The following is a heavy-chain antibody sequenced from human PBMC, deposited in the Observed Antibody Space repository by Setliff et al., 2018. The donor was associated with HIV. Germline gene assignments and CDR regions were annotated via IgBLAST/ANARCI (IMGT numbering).Heavy chain of an antibody. J-gene: IGHJ6*03. Sequence: GASVKVSCKASGYNFDSFAVIWVRQAPGQGLEWMGWISGYNGQTKDAQKFQGRLIMTTDTATSTSYMEMRSLRSDDTAVYYCARAQDVWGSYRYTNYYYYMDVWGKGTTVTVSS. CDR3: ARAQDVWGSYRYTNYYYYMDV. CDR1: GYNFDSFA. CDR2: ISGYNGQT. V-gene: IGHV1-18*01. D-gene: IGHD3-16*02.